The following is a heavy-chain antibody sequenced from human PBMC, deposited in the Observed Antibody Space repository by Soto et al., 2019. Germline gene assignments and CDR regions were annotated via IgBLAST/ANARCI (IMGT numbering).Heavy chain of an antibody. D-gene: IGHD6-6*01. CDR1: GFTFSRDG. Sequence: GGSLRLSCAASGFTFSRDGMSWVRQAPGKGLEWVSLITDNGGSTYYADSVKGRFTISRDNTKNTLFLQMNSLRAEDTAVYYCAKFSSTSVYDISSAPDYWGQGTLVTVSS. CDR3: AKFSSTSVYDISSAPDY. V-gene: IGHV3-23*01. CDR2: ITDNGGST. J-gene: IGHJ4*02.